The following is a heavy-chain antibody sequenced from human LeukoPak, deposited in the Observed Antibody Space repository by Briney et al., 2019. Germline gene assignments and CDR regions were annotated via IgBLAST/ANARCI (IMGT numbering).Heavy chain of an antibody. CDR1: GYTFTSYG. J-gene: IGHJ4*02. V-gene: IGHV1-18*01. Sequence: ASVKVSCKASGYTFTSYGISWVRQAPGQGLEWMGWISAYNGNTNYAQKLQGRVTMTTDTSTSTAYMELRSLRSDDTAVYYCARVWGHFDWLLYGPPYYFDYWGQGTLVTVSS. D-gene: IGHD3-9*01. CDR2: ISAYNGNT. CDR3: ARVWGHFDWLLYGPPYYFDY.